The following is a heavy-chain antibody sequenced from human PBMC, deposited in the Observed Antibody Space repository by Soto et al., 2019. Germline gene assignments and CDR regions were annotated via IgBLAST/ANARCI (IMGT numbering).Heavy chain of an antibody. CDR3: ARDLRCGDYYGMDV. V-gene: IGHV4-31*03. CDR2: IYYIGNT. CDR1: GGSISSGGYY. J-gene: IGHJ6*02. Sequence: QVQLQESGPGLVKPSQTLSLTCTVSGGSISSGGYYWSWIRQHPGKGLEWIGYIYYIGNTYYNPSLKRRVTISIDTSTNQFSLKLSSVTAADTAVYYCARDLRCGDYYGMDVWGQGTTVTVSS. D-gene: IGHD4-17*01.